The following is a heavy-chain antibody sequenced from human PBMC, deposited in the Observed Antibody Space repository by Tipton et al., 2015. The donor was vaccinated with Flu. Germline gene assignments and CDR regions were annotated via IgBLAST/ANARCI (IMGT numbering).Heavy chain of an antibody. CDR1: GGSINSGSYY. CDR2: IYTSGST. CDR3: ARDRSGSSSYYGAFDI. D-gene: IGHD3-10*01. Sequence: TLSLTCTVPGGSINSGSYYWSWIRQPAGQGLQWIGRIYTSGSTNYNFSLNSRVTISVDTSKNQFYLRLTSVTAADTTIYYCARDRSGSSSYYGAFDIWGHRPIVNV. J-gene: IGHJ3*02. V-gene: IGHV4-61*02.